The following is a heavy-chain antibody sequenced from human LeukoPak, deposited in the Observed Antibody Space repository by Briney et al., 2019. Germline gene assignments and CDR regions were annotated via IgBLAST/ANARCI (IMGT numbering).Heavy chain of an antibody. CDR1: GFTFSSYW. CDR3: ARGRNYYDTSGYCYFDY. Sequence: PGGSLRLSCAASGFTFSSYWMSWVRQAPGKGLEWVATIQQDGSQKYYVDSVKGRFTISRDNAKNSLSLQMNSLRSDDTAVFYCARGRNYYDTSGYCYFDYWGQGTLVTVSS. CDR2: IQQDGSQK. J-gene: IGHJ4*02. V-gene: IGHV3-7*03. D-gene: IGHD3-22*01.